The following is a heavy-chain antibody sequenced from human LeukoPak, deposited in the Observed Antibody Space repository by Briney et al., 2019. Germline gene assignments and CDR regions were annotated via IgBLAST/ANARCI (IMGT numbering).Heavy chain of an antibody. Sequence: PGGFLRLSCAASGFTFSTFAMTWVRQGPGKGLEWVSSIDGSGAGTYYADSVKGRFSISRDNSKSTLYLQMYSLTAGDTAVYYCAKDRGYSSSWFYFDYWGQGTLVTVSS. CDR1: GFTFSTFA. CDR2: IDGSGAGT. D-gene: IGHD6-13*01. V-gene: IGHV3-23*01. J-gene: IGHJ4*02. CDR3: AKDRGYSSSWFYFDY.